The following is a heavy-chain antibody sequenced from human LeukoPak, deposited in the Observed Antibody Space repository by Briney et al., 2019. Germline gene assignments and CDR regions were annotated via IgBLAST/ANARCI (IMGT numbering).Heavy chain of an antibody. CDR2: ISGSGANI. CDR3: AKDHTALEQGY. J-gene: IGHJ4*02. V-gene: IGHV3-23*01. D-gene: IGHD5-18*01. CDR1: GLTFSNYA. Sequence: PGGSLRLSCAASGLTFSNYAMSWVRQAPGKRLEWVSTISGSGANIYYADSVKGRFTISRDNSKNTLYLQMNSLRAEDTAVYYCAKDHTALEQGYWGQGILVTVSS.